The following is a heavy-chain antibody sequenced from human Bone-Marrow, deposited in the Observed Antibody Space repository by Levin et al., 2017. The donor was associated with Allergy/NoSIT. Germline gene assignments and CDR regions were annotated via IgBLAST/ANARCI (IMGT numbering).Heavy chain of an antibody. V-gene: IGHV3-30-3*01. D-gene: IGHD3-10*01. CDR1: GFTFSNYG. CDR3: ARDPRFGELLSTYDI. J-gene: IGHJ3*02. Sequence: SCAASGFTFSNYGIHWVRQAPGKGLEWVAVISPDGNNRYSADSVKGRFTISRDNSKNTLFLQMDSLRPEDTAVYYCARDPRFGELLSTYDIWGQGTMVTVSS. CDR2: ISPDGNNR.